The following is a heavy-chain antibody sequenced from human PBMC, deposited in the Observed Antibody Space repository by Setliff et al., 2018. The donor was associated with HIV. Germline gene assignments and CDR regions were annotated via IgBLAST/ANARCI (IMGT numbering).Heavy chain of an antibody. J-gene: IGHJ4*02. V-gene: IGHV4-34*01. CDR1: GGSFSGFY. D-gene: IGHD4-17*01. Sequence: SETLSLTCAAYGGSFSGFYWTFIRQSPGKGLEWIGEVTHSGTTTYDPSLKSRITISVDTSKNQFSLKLRSVTAADTAVYYCARFEVTTVTTRDYWGQGTLVTVSS. CDR3: ARFEVTTVTTRDY. CDR2: VTHSGTT.